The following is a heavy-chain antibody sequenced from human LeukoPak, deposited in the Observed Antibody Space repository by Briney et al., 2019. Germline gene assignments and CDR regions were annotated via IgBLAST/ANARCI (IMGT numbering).Heavy chain of an antibody. CDR1: GYTFTSYA. J-gene: IGHJ4*02. CDR2: IYPHSGGT. CDR3: ARLRWDSDS. Sequence: GASVKVSCKASGYTFTSYAMNWVRQAPGQGLEWMGWIYPHSGGTDYAQKFQGRVTMTRDTSISTAYMDLSRLRSDDTAVYYCARLRWDSDSWGQGTLVTVSS. V-gene: IGHV1-2*02. D-gene: IGHD3-3*01.